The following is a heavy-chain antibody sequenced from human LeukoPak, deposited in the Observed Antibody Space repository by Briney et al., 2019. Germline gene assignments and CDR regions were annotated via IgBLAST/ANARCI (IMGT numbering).Heavy chain of an antibody. CDR2: ISYGGSSK. D-gene: IGHD3-9*01. V-gene: IGHV3-30-3*01. CDR1: GFIFSSYA. J-gene: IGHJ4*02. Sequence: GGSLRLSCAASGFIFSSYAMHWVRQAPGKGLECVAVISYGGSSKYYADSVKGRCTISRDNSKNTLYLQMNGLSAEHTAVDYCARATDIHSELGEPLDSWGQGTLVTVSS. CDR3: ARATDIHSELGEPLDS.